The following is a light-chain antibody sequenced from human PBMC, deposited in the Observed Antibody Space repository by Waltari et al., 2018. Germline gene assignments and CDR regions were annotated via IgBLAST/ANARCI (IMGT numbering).Light chain of an antibody. CDR2: ENN. CDR3: ATWDNSLNAGV. J-gene: IGLJ3*02. V-gene: IGLV1-51*02. CDR1: RSNIGNNY. Sequence: QSVLTQPPSVSAAPGQKVTISCSGTRSNIGNNYVSCYRQLPGTVPKLLIYENNRRPTGIPDRFSGSKSGTSATLGISGLNTGDEAYYYCATWDNSLNAGVFGGGTRLTVL.